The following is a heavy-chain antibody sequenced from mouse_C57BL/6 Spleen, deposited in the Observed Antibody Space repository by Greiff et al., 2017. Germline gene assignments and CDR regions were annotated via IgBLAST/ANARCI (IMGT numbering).Heavy chain of an antibody. V-gene: IGHV1-26*01. J-gene: IGHJ3*01. CDR2: INPNNGGT. CDR1: GYTFTDYY. CDR3: ARYDYDAWFAY. D-gene: IGHD2-4*01. Sequence: VQLQQPGPELVKPGASVKISCKASGYTFTDYYMNWVKQSHGKSLEWIGDINPNNGGTSYNQKFKGKATLTVDKSSSTAYMELRSLTSEDSAVYYCARYDYDAWFAYWGQGTLVTVSA.